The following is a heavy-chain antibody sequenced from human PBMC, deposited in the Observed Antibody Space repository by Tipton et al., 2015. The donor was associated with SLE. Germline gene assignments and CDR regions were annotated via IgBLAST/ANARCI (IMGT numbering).Heavy chain of an antibody. CDR1: GFTFSSYG. CDR3: ARRQGAEGYFDY. Sequence: SLRLSCAASGFTFSSYGMHWVRQAPGKGLEWVAVIWYDGSNKYYADSVKGRFTISRDNSKNTLYLQMNSLRAEDTAVYYCARRQGAEGYFDYWGQGTLVTVPS. CDR2: IWYDGSNK. D-gene: IGHD1-26*01. V-gene: IGHV3-33*01. J-gene: IGHJ4*02.